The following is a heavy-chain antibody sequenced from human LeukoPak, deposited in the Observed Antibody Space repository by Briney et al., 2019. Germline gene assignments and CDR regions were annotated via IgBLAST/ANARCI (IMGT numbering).Heavy chain of an antibody. Sequence: GGSLRLSCAASGFTFSSFAMSWVRQAPGKGLEWVPAISGSGAGTDYADSVKGRFTISRDNSKNTLYLQMDGLRAEDTAVYHCAKASRGSGSYSFDYWGQGTLVTVSS. V-gene: IGHV3-23*01. J-gene: IGHJ4*02. CDR3: AKASRGSGSYSFDY. CDR2: ISGSGAGT. D-gene: IGHD3-10*01. CDR1: GFTFSSFA.